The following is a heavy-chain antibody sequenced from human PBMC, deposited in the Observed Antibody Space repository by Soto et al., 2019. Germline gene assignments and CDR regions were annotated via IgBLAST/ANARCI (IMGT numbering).Heavy chain of an antibody. J-gene: IGHJ4*02. CDR1: GYTFTSYA. CDR3: ARSIVVVTALDY. V-gene: IGHV1-3*05. CDR2: INAGNGNT. D-gene: IGHD2-21*02. Sequence: QAQLVQSGAEEKKPGASVKVSCKASGYTFTSYAMHWVRQAPGQRLEWMGWINAGNGNTKYSQKFQGRVTITRDTSASTAYMELSSLRSADTAVYYCARSIVVVTALDYWGQGTLVTVSS.